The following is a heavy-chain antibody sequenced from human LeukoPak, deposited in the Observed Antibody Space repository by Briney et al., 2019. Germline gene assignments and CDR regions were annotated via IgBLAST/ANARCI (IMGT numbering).Heavy chain of an antibody. D-gene: IGHD3-22*01. J-gene: IGHJ3*02. V-gene: IGHV1-69*05. CDR2: IIPIFDTP. Sequence: SVKVSCKTSGGTFSNYAISWVRQAPGQGLEWMGVIIPIFDTPNYAQKWQGRVTITTDESTSTAYMELRSLRSEDTAVYYCASQLFHLDSSGYSLDALDIWGQGTMVTVSS. CDR3: ASQLFHLDSSGYSLDALDI. CDR1: GGTFSNYA.